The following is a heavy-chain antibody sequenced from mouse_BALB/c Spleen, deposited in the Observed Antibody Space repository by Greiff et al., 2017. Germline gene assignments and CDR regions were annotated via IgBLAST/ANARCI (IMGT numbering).Heavy chain of an antibody. Sequence: EVKLVESGGGLVKPGGSLKLSCAASGFTFSDYYMYWVRQTPEKRLEWVATISDGGSYTYYPDSVKGRFTISRDNAKNNLYLQMSSLKSEDTAMYYCARGRRRYDGYAMDYWGQGTSVTVSS. D-gene: IGHD2-14*01. V-gene: IGHV5-4*02. CDR2: ISDGGSYT. CDR3: ARGRRRYDGYAMDY. CDR1: GFTFSDYY. J-gene: IGHJ4*01.